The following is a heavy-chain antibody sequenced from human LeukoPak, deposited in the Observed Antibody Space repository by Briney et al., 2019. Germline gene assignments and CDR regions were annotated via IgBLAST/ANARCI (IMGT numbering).Heavy chain of an antibody. D-gene: IGHD2-21*02. CDR1: GYSFTTYW. V-gene: IGHV5-51*01. J-gene: IGHJ3*02. Sequence: GESLKISCKGSGYSFTTYWIGWVRQMPGKGLEWMGIIFPADSDTRYSPSFQGQVTVSADKSISTAYLQWSSLKASDTAMYYCGRGVTAERGKRVAFYIGAKGTMVPV. CDR3: GRGVTAERGKRVAFYI. CDR2: IFPADSDT.